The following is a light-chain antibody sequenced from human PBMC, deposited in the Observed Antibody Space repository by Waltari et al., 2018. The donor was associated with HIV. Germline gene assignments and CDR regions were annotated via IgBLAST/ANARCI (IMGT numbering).Light chain of an antibody. CDR2: LGS. CDR3: MQALQTPRT. CDR1: QSLLHSNGYKY. J-gene: IGKJ4*01. Sequence: DIVLTQSPLSLPVTPGEPASISCGSSQSLLHSNGYKYLDWYLQKPGQPPHLLIYLGSNRASGVPDRFSGSGSGTNCTLKISRVEADDVGTYYCMQALQTPRTFGGGTKVEIK. V-gene: IGKV2-28*01.